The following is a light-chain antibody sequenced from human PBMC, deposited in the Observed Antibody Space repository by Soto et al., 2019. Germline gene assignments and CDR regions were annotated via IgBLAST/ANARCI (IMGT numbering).Light chain of an antibody. CDR2: EVS. CDR1: SSDVGGYNY. Sequence: QSVLTHPASVSGSPGQSNTISCTGTSSDVGGYNYVSWYQQHPDKAPKLMIYEVSNRPSGVSNRFSGSKSGNTASLTISGLQAEDEADYYCTSYTTSSTHWVFGGGTKLTVL. J-gene: IGLJ3*02. V-gene: IGLV2-14*01. CDR3: TSYTTSSTHWV.